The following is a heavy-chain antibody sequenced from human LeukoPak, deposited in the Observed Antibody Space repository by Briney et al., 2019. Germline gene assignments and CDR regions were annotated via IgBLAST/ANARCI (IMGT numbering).Heavy chain of an antibody. J-gene: IGHJ4*02. D-gene: IGHD6-13*01. CDR1: GFTFSTYN. CDR2: ISTSSSYI. CDR3: ARDPPSSPQKTALDY. V-gene: IGHV3-21*06. Sequence: GGSLRLSCAASGFTFSTYNMNWVRQAPGKGLEWVSSISTSSSYINYADSIKGRFTISRDNAKNSLYLQMNSLRAEDTAVYYCARDPPSSPQKTALDYWGQGTLVTVSS.